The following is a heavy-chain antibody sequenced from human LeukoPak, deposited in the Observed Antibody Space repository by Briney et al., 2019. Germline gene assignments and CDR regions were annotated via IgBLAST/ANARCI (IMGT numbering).Heavy chain of an antibody. Sequence: SETLSLTCTVSGGSISSYYWSWIRQPPGKGLEWIAYIADIGSINYNPSLKSRVTISLDTSKNQFSLKLSSVTAADTAVYYCAGHHPRNTVDFWGQGTLVTVSS. CDR2: IADIGSI. CDR3: AGHHPRNTVDF. CDR1: GGSISSYY. D-gene: IGHD2/OR15-2a*01. V-gene: IGHV4-59*08. J-gene: IGHJ4*02.